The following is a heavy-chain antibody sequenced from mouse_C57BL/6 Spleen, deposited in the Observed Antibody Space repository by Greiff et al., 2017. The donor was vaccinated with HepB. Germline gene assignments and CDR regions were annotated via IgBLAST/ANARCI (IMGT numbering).Heavy chain of an antibody. CDR3: ARSSYRYCDY. CDR1: GFTFTDYY. V-gene: IGHV7-3*01. Sequence: EVQLVESGGGLVQPGGSLSLSCAASGFTFTDYYMSWVRQPPGKALEWLGFIRNKANGYTTEYSASVKGRFTISRDNSQSILYLQMNALRAEDSATYYCARSSYRYCDYWGQGTTLTVSS. CDR2: IRNKANGYTT. J-gene: IGHJ2*01. D-gene: IGHD1-1*01.